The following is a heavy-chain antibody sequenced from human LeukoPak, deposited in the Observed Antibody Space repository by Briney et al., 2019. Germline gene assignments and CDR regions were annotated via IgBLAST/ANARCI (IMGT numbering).Heavy chain of an antibody. CDR3: ASGVLLPYFDY. D-gene: IGHD3-22*01. J-gene: IGHJ4*02. CDR2: IFPGDSDT. CDR1: GYSFASYW. V-gene: IGHV5-51*01. Sequence: GESLKISCQGSGYSFASYWLGWVRQMPGKGLEWMGVIFPGDSDTRYSPSFQGQVTISADKSISTAYLQWSSLKASDTAMYYCASGVLLPYFDYWGQGTLVTVSS.